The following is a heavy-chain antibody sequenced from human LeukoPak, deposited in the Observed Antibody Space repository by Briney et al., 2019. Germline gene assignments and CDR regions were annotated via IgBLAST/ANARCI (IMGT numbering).Heavy chain of an antibody. V-gene: IGHV3-48*02. Sequence: GGSLRLSCAASGFTFSIYSMNWVRQAPGKGLEWVSYISSDSSTIYYADSVKGRFIISRDNAKNSLYLQTNSLRDEDTAVYYCARDLWIQGADYWGQGTLVTVSS. D-gene: IGHD5-18*01. CDR1: GFTFSIYS. J-gene: IGHJ4*02. CDR3: ARDLWIQGADY. CDR2: ISSDSSTI.